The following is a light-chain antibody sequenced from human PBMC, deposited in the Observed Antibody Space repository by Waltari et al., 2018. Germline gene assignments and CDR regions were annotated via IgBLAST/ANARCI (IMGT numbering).Light chain of an antibody. CDR3: QHRSTWPPT. Sequence: DLQMTQSPSTLSASVGDRVTITCRASQSIGNSLAWYQQKPGKAPKVVIYEASSLESGVPSRFSGRGSGTDFTITINSLQPDDFATYDCQHRSTWPPTFGGGTNVVL. J-gene: IGKJ4*01. CDR1: QSIGNS. CDR2: EAS. V-gene: IGKV1-5*03.